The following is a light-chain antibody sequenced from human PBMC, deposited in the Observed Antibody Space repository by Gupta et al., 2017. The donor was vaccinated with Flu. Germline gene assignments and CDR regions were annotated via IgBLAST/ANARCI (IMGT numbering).Light chain of an antibody. J-gene: IGLJ1*01. CDR2: TDN. V-gene: IGLV1-44*01. CDR1: TSNIGNYS. CDR3: ATWDDSLNGLYV. Sequence: QSLLPHPPSASGTTGQRVTISCYETTSNIGNYSVTWYQQLPGTAPKLLISTDNRRPSGVPDRFSGSKSGTSASLAISGLHSDDEAEYYCATWDDSLNGLYVFGSGTKVSVL.